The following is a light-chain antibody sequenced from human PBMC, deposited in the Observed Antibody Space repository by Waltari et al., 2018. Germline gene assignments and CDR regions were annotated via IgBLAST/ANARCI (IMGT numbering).Light chain of an antibody. CDR1: QNIGKY. J-gene: IGKJ5*01. V-gene: IGKV1-39*01. Sequence: DIQMTQSPSSLSASIGDRVTIPCRASQNIGKYLNWYQHKPGKATKRLIYAASRLLSGVPSRFSGSGSGTDVTFTISSLQPEDFATYYCQQSSSTPQSTFGQGTRLEIK. CDR2: AAS. CDR3: QQSSSTPQST.